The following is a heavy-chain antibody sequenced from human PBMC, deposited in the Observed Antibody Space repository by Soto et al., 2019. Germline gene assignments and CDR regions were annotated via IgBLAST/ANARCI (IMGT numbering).Heavy chain of an antibody. V-gene: IGHV3-30*18. Sequence: GGSLRLSCAASGFTFSSYDMHWVRQAPGKGLEWVAVISYDGSNKYYADSVKGRFTISRDNSKNTLYLQMNSLRAEDTAVYYCAKVLPNYDSSGYCDYWGQGTLVTVSS. CDR3: AKVLPNYDSSGYCDY. CDR1: GFTFSSYD. CDR2: ISYDGSNK. J-gene: IGHJ4*02. D-gene: IGHD3-22*01.